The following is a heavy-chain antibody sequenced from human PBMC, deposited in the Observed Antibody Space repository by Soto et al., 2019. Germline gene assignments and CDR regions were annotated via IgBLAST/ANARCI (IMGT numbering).Heavy chain of an antibody. CDR2: ISTYNDDS. J-gene: IGHJ6*02. V-gene: IGHV1-18*01. CDR1: GYTFHNFS. Sequence: QVELEQTGVEVKKPGASVKVTCKASGYTFHNFSISWVRQAPGQGLEWMGWISTYNDDSNYAQKFQGRVTMTTDMSTSTASMELRSLVPDDTAVYYCARRRNSGYHTHFYYGMDVWGQGTTVTVSS. CDR3: ARRRNSGYHTHFYYGMDV. D-gene: IGHD2-15*01.